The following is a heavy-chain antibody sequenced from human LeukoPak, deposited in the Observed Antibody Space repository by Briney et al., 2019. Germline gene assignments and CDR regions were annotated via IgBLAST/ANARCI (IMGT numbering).Heavy chain of an antibody. CDR2: IYYSGST. CDR1: GGSISSYY. Sequence: PSETLSLTCTVSGGSISSYYGSWIRQPPGKGLEWIGYIYYSGSTNYNPSLKSRVTISVDTSKNQFSLKLSSVTAADTAVYYCARSQWQRRYSSSWYNFRWFDPWGQGTLVTVSS. D-gene: IGHD6-13*01. J-gene: IGHJ5*02. V-gene: IGHV4-59*08. CDR3: ARSQWQRRYSSSWYNFRWFDP.